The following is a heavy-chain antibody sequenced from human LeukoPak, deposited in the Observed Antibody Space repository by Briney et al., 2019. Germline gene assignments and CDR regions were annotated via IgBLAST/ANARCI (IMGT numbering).Heavy chain of an antibody. D-gene: IGHD1-20*01. J-gene: IGHJ2*01. CDR2: IYYSGST. CDR3: AREPSYNWNYWYFDL. CDR1: GGSISSYY. V-gene: IGHV4-59*01. Sequence: SDTLSLTCTVSGGSISSYYWSWIRQPPGKGLEWIAYIYYSGSTNYNPSLKSRVTISVDTSKNQFSLRLTSVTAADTAVYYCAREPSYNWNYWYFDLWGRGTLVTVSS.